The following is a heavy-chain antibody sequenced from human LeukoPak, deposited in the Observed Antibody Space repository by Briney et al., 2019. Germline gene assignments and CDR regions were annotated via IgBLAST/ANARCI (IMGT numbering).Heavy chain of an antibody. CDR3: ARLIVVPAAISDPFDY. D-gene: IGHD2-2*02. Sequence: PSETLSLTCTVSGGSISSSSYYWGWIRQPPGKGLEWIGSIYYSGSTYCNPSLKSRVTISVDTSQNQFSLKLSSVTAADTAVYYCARLIVVPAAISDPFDYWGQGTLVTVSS. V-gene: IGHV4-39*01. CDR1: GGSISSSSYY. CDR2: IYYSGST. J-gene: IGHJ4*02.